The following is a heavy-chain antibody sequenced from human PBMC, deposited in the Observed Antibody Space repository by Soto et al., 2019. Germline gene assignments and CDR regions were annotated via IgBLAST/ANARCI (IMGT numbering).Heavy chain of an antibody. CDR2: VNYSGST. CDR1: GDSFTSSNYY. D-gene: IGHD3-10*01. Sequence: SETLSLTCTVSGDSFTSSNYYWGWIRQPPGKGLEWIAIVNYSGSTNYNPSLKSRVTISVDTSKNQFSLKLSSVTAADTAVYYCARGQDYYGSGSYYFDYWGQGTLVTVSS. J-gene: IGHJ4*02. CDR3: ARGQDYYGSGSYYFDY. V-gene: IGHV4-39*07.